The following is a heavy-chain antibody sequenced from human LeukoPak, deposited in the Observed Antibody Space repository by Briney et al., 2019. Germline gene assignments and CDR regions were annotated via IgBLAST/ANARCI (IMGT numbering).Heavy chain of an antibody. D-gene: IGHD1-7*01. J-gene: IGHJ4*02. CDR2: IKRDGSGK. CDR1: GFTFSNYW. Sequence: AGGSLRLSCAASGFTFSNYWMSWVRQAPGKGLEWVANIKRDGSGKYYVDSVKGRFTISRDNAKNSLYLQLNSLRAEDTAVYYCARVELELDHFDYWGLGTLVSVSS. CDR3: ARVELELDHFDY. V-gene: IGHV3-7*01.